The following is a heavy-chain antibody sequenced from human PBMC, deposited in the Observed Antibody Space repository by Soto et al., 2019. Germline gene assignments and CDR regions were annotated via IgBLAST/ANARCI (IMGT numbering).Heavy chain of an antibody. J-gene: IGHJ6*02. D-gene: IGHD5-12*01. Sequence: SVKVSCKASGGTFSSYAISWVLQAPGQGLEWMGGIIPIFGTANYAQKFQGRVTITADESTSTAYMELSSLRSEDTAVYYCASPNTEMATDYYGMDVWGQGTTVTVSS. CDR3: ASPNTEMATDYYGMDV. CDR2: IIPIFGTA. CDR1: GGTFSSYA. V-gene: IGHV1-69*13.